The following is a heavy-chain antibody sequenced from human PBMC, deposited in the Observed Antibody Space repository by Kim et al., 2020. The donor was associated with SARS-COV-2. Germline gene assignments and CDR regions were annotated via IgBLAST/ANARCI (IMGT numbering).Heavy chain of an antibody. CDR1: GFTFTNAW. CDR2: IKSQVDGGTS. J-gene: IGHJ4*02. V-gene: IGHV3-15*01. Sequence: GGSLRLSCTGSGFTFTNAWMSWVRQAPGNGLEWVGRIKSQVDGGTSDHAAPVKGRFTISRDDSKDSLFLQMNSLKIEDTAVYYCATEYWGAFNYWGQGTLVTVSS. CDR3: ATEYWGAFNY. D-gene: IGHD7-27*01.